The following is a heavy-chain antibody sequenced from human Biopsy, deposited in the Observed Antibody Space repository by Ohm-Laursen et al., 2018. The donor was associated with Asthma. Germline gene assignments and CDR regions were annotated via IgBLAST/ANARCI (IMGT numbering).Heavy chain of an antibody. CDR2: INSAGSYI. CDR3: VRSGTKWELYDAFDI. Sequence: SLRLSCAASGFAFRDFNINWVRQAPGKGLQWIASINSAGSYIYYAGSVKGRFTISRDNARNSLFLQMNNLRAEDTAVYYCVRSGTKWELYDAFDIWGQGTMVTVSS. D-gene: IGHD1/OR15-1a*01. J-gene: IGHJ3*02. CDR1: GFAFRDFN. V-gene: IGHV3-21*01.